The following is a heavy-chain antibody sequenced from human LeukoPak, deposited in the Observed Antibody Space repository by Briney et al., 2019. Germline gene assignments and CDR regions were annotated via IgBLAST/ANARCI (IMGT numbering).Heavy chain of an antibody. CDR3: ARFGYYAPGANANMDV. D-gene: IGHD3-10*01. V-gene: IGHV4-4*07. CDR2: IYTSGST. CDR1: GGSISSYY. Sequence: PSETLSLTCTVSGGSISSYYWSWTRQPAGKAREGIGRIYTSGSTNYNPSLKSRVSISVDKSKNQFSLKLSSVTAADTAVYYCARFGYYAPGANANMDVWGKGTTVTVSS. J-gene: IGHJ6*03.